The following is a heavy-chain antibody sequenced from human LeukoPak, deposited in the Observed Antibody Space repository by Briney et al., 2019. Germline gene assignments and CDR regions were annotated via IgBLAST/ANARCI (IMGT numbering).Heavy chain of an antibody. CDR2: ISSSGSTI. Sequence: GGSLRLSCAASGFTFSSYEMNWVRQAPGKGLEWVSYISSSGSTIYYADSVKGRFTVSRDNAKNSLYLQMNSLRAENTAVYYCAELGITMIGGVWGKGTTVTISS. V-gene: IGHV3-48*03. CDR3: AELGITMIGGV. J-gene: IGHJ6*04. D-gene: IGHD3-10*02. CDR1: GFTFSSYE.